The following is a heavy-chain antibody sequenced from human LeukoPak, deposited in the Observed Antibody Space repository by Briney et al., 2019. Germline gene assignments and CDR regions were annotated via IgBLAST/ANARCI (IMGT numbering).Heavy chain of an antibody. CDR2: IKQDGSEK. D-gene: IGHD3-9*01. Sequence: PGGSLRLSCAASGFTFSSYWMSWVRQAPGKGLEWVANIKQDGSEKYYVDSVKGRFTISRDNAKNSLYLQMNSLRAEDTAVYYSARDYDILTGSEGYFDYWGQGTLVTVSS. V-gene: IGHV3-7*01. J-gene: IGHJ4*02. CDR3: ARDYDILTGSEGYFDY. CDR1: GFTFSSYW.